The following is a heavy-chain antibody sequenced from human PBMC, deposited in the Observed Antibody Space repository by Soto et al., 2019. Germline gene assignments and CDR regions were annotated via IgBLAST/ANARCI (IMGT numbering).Heavy chain of an antibody. CDR3: AKDLTRQLAYWLHP. V-gene: IGHV1-2*02. CDR2: INAHSGGT. J-gene: IGHJ5*02. Sequence: ASVKVSCKASGFSCTGYYIHWQRQAPGQGLEWMGCINAHSGGTEYAKKFQGRDNLTRDTSIAPAYLTLTSLTSDDTALYYCAKDLTRQLAYWLHPWGQGAQVTVSS. CDR1: GFSCTGYY. D-gene: IGHD6-6*01.